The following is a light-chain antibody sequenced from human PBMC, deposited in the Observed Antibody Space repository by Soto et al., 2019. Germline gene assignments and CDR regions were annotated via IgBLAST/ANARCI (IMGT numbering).Light chain of an antibody. CDR3: AAWDDSVRGPV. Sequence: QSVLTQPRSVSGPPGQSVSISCSGTSSDVGTYNYVSWYQQHPGKAPKLMIYDVSKRPSGVPDRFSGSKSGNTASLTISGLQAEDEADYYCAAWDDSVRGPVFGGGTKLTVL. J-gene: IGLJ3*02. CDR1: SSDVGTYNY. V-gene: IGLV2-11*01. CDR2: DVS.